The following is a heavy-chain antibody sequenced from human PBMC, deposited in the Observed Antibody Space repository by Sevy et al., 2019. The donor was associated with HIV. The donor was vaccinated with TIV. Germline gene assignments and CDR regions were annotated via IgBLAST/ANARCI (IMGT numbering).Heavy chain of an antibody. CDR3: VKGARYTIPNDAFDI. V-gene: IGHV3-23*01. Sequence: GSLKPPCEASGFPLNNNAMSWVRQASGEGTEGGPGISGGGGDTFHADSGKGRFTISRDNSKNTLFLQINSLRAEDTALYYCVKGARYTIPNDAFDIWGQGTMVTVSS. CDR2: ISGGGGDT. CDR1: GFPLNNNA. J-gene: IGHJ3*02. D-gene: IGHD2-2*02.